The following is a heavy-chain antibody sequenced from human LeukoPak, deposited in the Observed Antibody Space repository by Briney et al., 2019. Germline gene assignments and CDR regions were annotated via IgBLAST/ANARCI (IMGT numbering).Heavy chain of an antibody. V-gene: IGHV1-2*02. CDR3: ARPNGDYYYWFDR. CDR1: GYTFTGYY. J-gene: IGHJ5*02. D-gene: IGHD2-21*02. CDR2: INPNSGDT. Sequence: ASVMVSCKASGYTFTGYYIHWVRQAPGQGLEWMGWINPNSGDTNYAQKFQDRVTLTRDTSISTAYMEVTNLRSDDTAVYYCARPNGDYYYWFDRWGQGTLVTVSS.